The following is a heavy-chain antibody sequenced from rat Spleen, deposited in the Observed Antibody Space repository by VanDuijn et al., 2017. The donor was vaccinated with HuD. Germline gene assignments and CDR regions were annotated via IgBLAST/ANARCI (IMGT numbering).Heavy chain of an antibody. V-gene: IGHV2-45*01. CDR2: MWRGGST. D-gene: IGHD1-3*01. CDR1: GFSLTSYN. CDR3: ARDMGAH. Sequence: QVQLMESGPGLVQPSETLSLICTVSGFSLTSYNIHWVRQPPGAGLEWMGVMWRGGSTDYKSDLKSRLSISRDISKNQVFLKVESLQSEDTSTYYCARDMGAHWGQGVMVTVSS. J-gene: IGHJ2*01.